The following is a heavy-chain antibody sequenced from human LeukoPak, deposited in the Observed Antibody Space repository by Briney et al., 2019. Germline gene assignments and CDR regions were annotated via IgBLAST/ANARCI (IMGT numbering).Heavy chain of an antibody. V-gene: IGHV4-34*01. CDR2: INHSGST. CDR1: GGSFSGYY. Sequence: SETLSLTCAVYGGSFSGYYWSWIRQPPGKGLEWIGEINHSGSTNYNPSLKSRVTISVDTSKNQFSLKLSSVTAADTAVYYCARGHSGWYRRCDAFDIWGQGTMVTVSS. J-gene: IGHJ3*02. D-gene: IGHD6-19*01. CDR3: ARGHSGWYRRCDAFDI.